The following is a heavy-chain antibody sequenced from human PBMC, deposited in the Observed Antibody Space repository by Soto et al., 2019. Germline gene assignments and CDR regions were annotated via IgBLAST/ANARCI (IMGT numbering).Heavy chain of an antibody. CDR1: GYTFTNYY. CDR3: ARGLAAGDY. V-gene: IGHV1-46*01. D-gene: IGHD6-13*01. Sequence: QVQLVQSGAGVKNPGASVKVSCKASGYTFTNYYIHWVRQAPGQGLEWMAIINPNGGSTNYAQEFQGRVTRARDTFTNTVYMELSSLRSEDTAIYYCARGLAAGDYWGQGTLVTVSS. J-gene: IGHJ4*02. CDR2: INPNGGST.